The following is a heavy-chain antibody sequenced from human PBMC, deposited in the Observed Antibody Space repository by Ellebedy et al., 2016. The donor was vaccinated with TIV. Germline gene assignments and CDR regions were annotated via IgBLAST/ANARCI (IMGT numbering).Heavy chain of an antibody. CDR3: VTWGQSYGR. V-gene: IGHV3-7*03. D-gene: IGHD3-16*01. J-gene: IGHJ4*02. Sequence: GESLKISCAASGFIISGEWMSWVRQARGRGLEWVAHINPDGSAEYYVDFVKGRFTISRDNAKRSLFLQMNSLRVDDTAVYYCVTWGQSYGRWGQGSLVTISS. CDR1: GFIISGEW. CDR2: INPDGSAE.